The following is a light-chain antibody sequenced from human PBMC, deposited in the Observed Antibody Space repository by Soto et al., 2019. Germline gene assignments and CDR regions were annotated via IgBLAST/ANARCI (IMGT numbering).Light chain of an antibody. CDR3: QQYSSSRT. V-gene: IGKV3-11*01. J-gene: IGKJ1*01. CDR2: DAS. CDR1: QSVNRY. Sequence: EIVLTQSPSTLSLSPGERATLSCWASQSVNRYLVWYQQKPGQAPRLLMYDASKRATGIPARLSGSGSGTVFTLTISSLEPEDFAVYYCQQYSSSRTFGQGTKVDIK.